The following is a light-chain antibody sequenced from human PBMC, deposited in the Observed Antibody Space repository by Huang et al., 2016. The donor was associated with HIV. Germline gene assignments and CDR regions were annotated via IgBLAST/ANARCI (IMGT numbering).Light chain of an antibody. V-gene: IGKV3-15*01. CDR2: GAS. J-gene: IGKJ1*01. Sequence: EIVMTQSPATLSVSPGERATLSCRASESVAANLAWYQQIPGQTPRLLIHGASTRATDIPARFSGRWSGTEFTLTISSLQSEDFAVYYCQQYNKWPRTFGQGTKVEI. CDR1: ESVAAN. CDR3: QQYNKWPRT.